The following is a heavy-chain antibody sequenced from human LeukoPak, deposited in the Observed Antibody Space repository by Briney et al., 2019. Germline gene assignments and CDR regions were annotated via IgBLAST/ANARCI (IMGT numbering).Heavy chain of an antibody. CDR3: ARVHSGRGARGFDY. CDR2: TNPNSGNT. J-gene: IGHJ4*02. Sequence: ASVKVSCKASGYTFTGYYMHWVRQATGQGLEWMGWTNPNSGNTGYAQKFQGRVTMTRNTSISTAYMELSSLRSEDTAVYYCARVHSGRGARGFDYWGQGTLVTVSS. V-gene: IGHV1-8*02. CDR1: GYTFTGYY. D-gene: IGHD1-26*01.